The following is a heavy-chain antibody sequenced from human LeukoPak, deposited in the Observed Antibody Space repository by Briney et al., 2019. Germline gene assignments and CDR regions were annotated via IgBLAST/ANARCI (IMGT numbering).Heavy chain of an antibody. D-gene: IGHD1-26*01. Sequence: GGSLRLSCAASGFTFSSYAMSWVRQAPGKGLEWVSAISGSGDGTYYADSVKGRFTISRDNSKNTLYLQMNSLRADDTAVYYCAKHSGSYSMDYWGQETLVTVSS. CDR2: ISGSGDGT. V-gene: IGHV3-23*01. CDR1: GFTFSSYA. CDR3: AKHSGSYSMDY. J-gene: IGHJ4*02.